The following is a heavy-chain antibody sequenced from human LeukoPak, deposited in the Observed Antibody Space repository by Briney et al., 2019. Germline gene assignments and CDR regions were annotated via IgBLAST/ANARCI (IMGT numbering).Heavy chain of an antibody. V-gene: IGHV1-69-2*01. CDR1: GYTFTDYY. CDR3: APTWRLPRSGHAFDI. Sequence: ASVKISCKVSGYTFTDYYMHWVQQAPGKGLEWMGLVDPEDGETIYAEEFQGRVTITADTSTDTAYMELSSLRSEDTAVYYCAPTWRLPRSGHAFDIWGQGTMVTVSS. D-gene: IGHD3-3*01. CDR2: VDPEDGET. J-gene: IGHJ3*02.